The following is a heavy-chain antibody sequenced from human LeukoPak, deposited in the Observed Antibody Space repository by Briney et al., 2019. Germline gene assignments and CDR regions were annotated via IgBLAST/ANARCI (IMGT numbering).Heavy chain of an antibody. CDR1: GGTFSSYA. J-gene: IGHJ4*02. V-gene: IGHV1-69*04. CDR3: ASLVGVVPAAKGATSIVDY. Sequence: ASVKVSCKASGGTFSSYAINWVRQAPGQGLEWMGRIISILDTPNYAQKFQGRVTITADKSTSTAYMELSSLRSEDTAVYYCASLVGVVPAAKGATSIVDYWGQGTLVTVSS. CDR2: IISILDTP. D-gene: IGHD2-2*01.